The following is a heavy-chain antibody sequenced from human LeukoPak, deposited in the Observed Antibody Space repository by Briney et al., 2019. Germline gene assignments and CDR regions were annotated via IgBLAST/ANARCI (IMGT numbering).Heavy chain of an antibody. J-gene: IGHJ4*02. CDR2: INPSGGST. CDR3: ASVYCSSTSCYGFDY. V-gene: IGHV1-46*01. CDR1: GYTFTIYY. Sequence: ASVKVSCKASGYTFTIYYMHWVRQAPGQGLEWMGIINPSGGSTSYAQKFQGRVTMTRDTSTSTVYMGLSSLRSEDTVVYYCASVYCSSTSCYGFDYWGQGTLVTVSS. D-gene: IGHD2-2*01.